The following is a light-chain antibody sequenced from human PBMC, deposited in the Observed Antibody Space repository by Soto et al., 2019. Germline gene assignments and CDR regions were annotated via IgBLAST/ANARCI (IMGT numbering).Light chain of an antibody. J-gene: IGKJ1*01. Sequence: ETVMTQSPVTLSVSPGDTPTLSCRASQRVSSHLAWYQQKPGQAPRLLIYAASTRATGIPVRFSGSGSGTEFTLAISSLQSEDAALYYCHQYNNWPWTFGQGTKVEIK. CDR2: AAS. CDR3: HQYNNWPWT. V-gene: IGKV3-15*01. CDR1: QRVSSH.